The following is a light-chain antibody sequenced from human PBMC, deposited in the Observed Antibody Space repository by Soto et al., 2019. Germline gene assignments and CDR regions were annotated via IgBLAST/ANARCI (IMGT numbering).Light chain of an antibody. V-gene: IGLV1-47*01. CDR1: SSNIGSNY. Sequence: QSVLTQPPSASGTPGQRVTLSCSGSSSNIGSNYVYWYQQLPGTAPKLLIYRNNQRPSGVPDQFSGSKSGTSASLAISGLRSEDEADYYSAAWDDSLSGVVFGGGTKLTVL. CDR3: AAWDDSLSGVV. CDR2: RNN. J-gene: IGLJ2*01.